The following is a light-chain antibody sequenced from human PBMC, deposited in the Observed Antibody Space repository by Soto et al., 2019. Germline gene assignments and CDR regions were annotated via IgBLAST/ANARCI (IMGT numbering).Light chain of an antibody. V-gene: IGLV1-40*01. CDR1: SYNIGANYD. CDR3: QSYDSSLNRV. CDR2: GDN. J-gene: IGLJ1*01. Sequence: QSVLSQPPSVSGAPGQRITISCTGSSYNIGANYDVHWYRQVPGTAPKLLMSGDNHRPSGVADRFSGSKSGTSASLAITRLQAEDEADYYCQSYDSSLNRVFGTGTKVTVL.